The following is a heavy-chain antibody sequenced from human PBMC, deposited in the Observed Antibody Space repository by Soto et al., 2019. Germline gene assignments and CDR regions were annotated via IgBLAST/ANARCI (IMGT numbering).Heavy chain of an antibody. D-gene: IGHD2-2*01. CDR1: GGSISSYY. CDR3: AREVPAATYYYYYMDV. V-gene: IGHV4-59*01. Sequence: SETLSLTCTVSGGSISSYYWSWIRQPPGKGLEWIGYIYYSGSTNYNPSPKSRVTISVDTSKNQFSLKLSSVTAADTAVYYCAREVPAATYYYYYMDVWGKGTTVTVSS. J-gene: IGHJ6*03. CDR2: IYYSGST.